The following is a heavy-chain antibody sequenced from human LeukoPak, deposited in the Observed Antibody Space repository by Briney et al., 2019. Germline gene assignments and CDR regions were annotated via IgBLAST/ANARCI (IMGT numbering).Heavy chain of an antibody. CDR1: GFTFSSYA. J-gene: IGHJ3*02. Sequence: GRSLRLSCAASGFTFSSYAMHWVRQAPGKGLEWVAVISYDGSNKYYADSVKGRFTISRDNSKNTLYLQMNSLRAEDTAVYYCAKATGYYDTTTVAFDIWGQGTMVTVSS. V-gene: IGHV3-30-3*01. CDR3: AKATGYYDTTTVAFDI. D-gene: IGHD3-22*01. CDR2: ISYDGSNK.